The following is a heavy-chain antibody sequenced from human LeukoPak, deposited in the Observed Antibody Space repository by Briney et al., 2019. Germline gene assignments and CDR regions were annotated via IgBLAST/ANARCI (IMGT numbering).Heavy chain of an antibody. CDR2: ISTTSDYI. CDR1: GFTFSSYN. V-gene: IGHV3-21*01. Sequence: GGSLRLSCAASGFTFSSYNMNWVRQAPGKGLEWVSSISTTSDYIYYADSLKGRFTISRDNAKNSLYLQMNSLRAEDTAVYYCARGTSTVVTHRFDYWGQGTLVTVSS. D-gene: IGHD4-23*01. J-gene: IGHJ4*02. CDR3: ARGTSTVVTHRFDY.